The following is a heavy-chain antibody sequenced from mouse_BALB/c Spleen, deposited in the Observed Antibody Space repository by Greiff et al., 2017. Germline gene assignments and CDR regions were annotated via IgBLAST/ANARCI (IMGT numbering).Heavy chain of an antibody. V-gene: IGHV1-69*01. Sequence: VKLQQPGAELVMPGASVKMSCKASGYTFTDYWMHWVKQRPGQGLEWIGAIDTSDSYTSFNQKFKGKATLTVDESSSTAYMQLSSLTSEDSAVYYCARGHGNYWYFEVWGAGTTGTVSS. CDR2: IDTSDSYT. CDR3: ARGHGNYWYFEV. D-gene: IGHD2-1*01. J-gene: IGHJ1*01. CDR1: GYTFTDYW.